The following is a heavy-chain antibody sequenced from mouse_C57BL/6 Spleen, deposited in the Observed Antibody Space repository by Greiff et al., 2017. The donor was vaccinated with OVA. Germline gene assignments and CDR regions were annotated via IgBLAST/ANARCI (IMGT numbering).Heavy chain of an antibody. Sequence: QVQLKQPGAELVMPGASVKLSCKASGYTFTSYWMHWVKQRPGQGLEWIGEIDPSDSYTNYNQKFKGKATLTVDKSSSTAYMQLSSLTSEDSAVYYCARGLLRLSMDYWGQGTSVTVSS. CDR3: ARGLLRLSMDY. J-gene: IGHJ4*01. V-gene: IGHV1-69*01. CDR2: IDPSDSYT. D-gene: IGHD2-12*01. CDR1: GYTFTSYW.